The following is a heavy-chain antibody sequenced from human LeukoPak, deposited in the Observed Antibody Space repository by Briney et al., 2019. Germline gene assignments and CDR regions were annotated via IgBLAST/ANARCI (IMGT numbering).Heavy chain of an antibody. CDR3: ASYSSSSYYYYYMDV. J-gene: IGHJ6*03. D-gene: IGHD6-6*01. CDR1: GYTFTSYG. Sequence: VASVKVSCKASGYTFTSYGISWVRQAPGQGLEWMGWISAYNGNTNYAQKLQGRVTMTTDTSTSTAYMELRSLRSEDTAVYYCASYSSSSYYYYYMDVWGKGTTVTVSS. CDR2: ISAYNGNT. V-gene: IGHV1-18*01.